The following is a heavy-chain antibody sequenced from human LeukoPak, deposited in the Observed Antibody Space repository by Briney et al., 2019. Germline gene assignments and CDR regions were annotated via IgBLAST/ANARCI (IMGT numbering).Heavy chain of an antibody. J-gene: IGHJ4*02. CDR1: GGSISSSSYF. D-gene: IGHD1-14*01. Sequence: PSETLSLTCTVSGGSISSSSYFWGWIRQPPGKGLEWIGSIYYSGSTYYNPSLKSRVTISVDTSKNQFSLKLSSVTAADTAVYYCARELFGMTPSDYWGQGTLVTVSS. CDR2: IYYSGST. CDR3: ARELFGMTPSDY. V-gene: IGHV4-39*01.